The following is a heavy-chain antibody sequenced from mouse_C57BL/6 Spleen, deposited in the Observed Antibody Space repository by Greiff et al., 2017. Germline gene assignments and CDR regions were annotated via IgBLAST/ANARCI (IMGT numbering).Heavy chain of an antibody. CDR1: GYTFTSYW. V-gene: IGHV1-55*01. D-gene: IGHD1-1*01. Sequence: QVQLQQPGAELVKPGASVKMSCKASGYTFTSYWITWVKQRTGQGLEWIGDIYPGSGSTNYNEKFKSKATLTVDTSSSTAYMQLSSLTSEDSAVYYCARRAGGSSDVEAMDDWGQGTSVTVSS. J-gene: IGHJ4*01. CDR3: ARRAGGSSDVEAMDD. CDR2: IYPGSGST.